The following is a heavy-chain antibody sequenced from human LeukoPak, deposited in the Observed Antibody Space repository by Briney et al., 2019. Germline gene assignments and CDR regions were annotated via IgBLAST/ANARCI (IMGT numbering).Heavy chain of an antibody. CDR1: GFTFDDYA. CDR2: ISWNSGSI. D-gene: IGHD6-6*01. J-gene: IGHJ3*02. CDR3: AKDVYSSSSGAFDI. Sequence: PGRSLRLSCAASGFTFDDYAMHWVRQAPGKGLEWVSGISWNSGSIGYADSVKGRFTISRDNAKNSLYLQMNSLRAEDTALYYCAKDVYSSSSGAFDIWGQGTVVTVSS. V-gene: IGHV3-9*01.